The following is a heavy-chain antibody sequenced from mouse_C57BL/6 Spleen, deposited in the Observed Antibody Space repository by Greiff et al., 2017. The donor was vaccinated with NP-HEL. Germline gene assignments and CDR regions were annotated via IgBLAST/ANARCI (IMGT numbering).Heavy chain of an antibody. V-gene: IGHV5-6*01. CDR2: ISSGGSYT. CDR3: ARHGDSSGYVD. J-gene: IGHJ2*01. D-gene: IGHD3-2*02. CDR1: GFTFSSYG. Sequence: EVQGVESGGDLVKPGGSLKLSCAASGFTFSSYGMSWVRQTPDKRLEWVATISSGGSYTYYPDSVKGRFTISRDNAKNTLYLQMSSLKSEDTAMYYCARHGDSSGYVDWGQGTTLTVSS.